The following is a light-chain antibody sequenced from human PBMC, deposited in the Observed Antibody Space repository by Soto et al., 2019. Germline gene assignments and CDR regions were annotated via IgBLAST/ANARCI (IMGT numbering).Light chain of an antibody. V-gene: IGKV3-20*01. CDR3: QQYVSSPLFA. Sequence: PGERATLSCRASQSVSSNYLAWYQQKPGQAPRLLIYGASSRATGIPDRFSGSGSGTDFTLTISSLEPEDFAVYYCQQYVSSPLFAFGPGTEVDLK. CDR2: GAS. J-gene: IGKJ3*01. CDR1: QSVSSNY.